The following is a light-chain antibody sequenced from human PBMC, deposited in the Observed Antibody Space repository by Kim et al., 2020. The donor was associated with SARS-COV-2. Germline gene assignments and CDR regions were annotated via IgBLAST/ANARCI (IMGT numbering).Light chain of an antibody. CDR2: DVN. J-gene: IGLJ2*01. Sequence: QSVLTQPASVSGSPGQSITISCTGTTRDVGGFNFVSWYQQYPGKAPRLIIYDVNRRPSGVSDRFSGSKSGNTASLTVSGLQSEDEADYYCSSITADITWAFGGGTQLTVL. CDR3: SSITADITWA. V-gene: IGLV2-14*03. CDR1: TRDVGGFNF.